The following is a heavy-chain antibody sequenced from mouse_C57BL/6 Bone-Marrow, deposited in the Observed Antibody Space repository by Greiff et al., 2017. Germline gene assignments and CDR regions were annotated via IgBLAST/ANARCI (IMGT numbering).Heavy chain of an antibody. CDR2: ISSGGSYT. J-gene: IGHJ4*01. CDR3: ARDHYYGSGRYAMDY. V-gene: IGHV5-6*01. D-gene: IGHD1-1*01. CDR1: GFTFSSYG. Sequence: EVKLVESGGDLVKPGGSLKLSCAASGFTFSSYGMSWVRQTPDKRLEWVATISSGGSYTYYPDSVKGRFTISRDNAKNTLYLQMSSLKSEDTAMYYCARDHYYGSGRYAMDYWGQGTSVTVSS.